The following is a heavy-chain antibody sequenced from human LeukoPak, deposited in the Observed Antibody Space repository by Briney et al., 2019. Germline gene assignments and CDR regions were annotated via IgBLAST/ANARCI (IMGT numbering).Heavy chain of an antibody. D-gene: IGHD4-17*01. Sequence: SETLSLTCTVSGGSISIYSWCWIRQPPGKGLEWIGYIYYTGSTSYNPSLKSRVNISVAKQHFSLSLNSVTTADTAVYYCARRPTVPGGGAFVIWGQGTMVTVSS. CDR1: GGSISIYS. V-gene: IGHV4-59*01. J-gene: IGHJ3*02. CDR3: ARRPTVPGGGAFVI. CDR2: IYYTGST.